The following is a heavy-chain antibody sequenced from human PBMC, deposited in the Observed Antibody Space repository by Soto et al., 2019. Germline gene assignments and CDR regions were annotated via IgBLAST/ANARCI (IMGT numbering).Heavy chain of an antibody. V-gene: IGHV1-24*01. D-gene: IGHD2-2*01. Sequence: ASVKVSCKVSGYTLTELSMHWVRQAPGKGLERMGGFDPEDGETIYAQKFQGRVTMTEDTSTDTAYMELSSLRSEDTAVYYCATVPAATSLSPFDYWGQGTLVTVSS. J-gene: IGHJ4*02. CDR2: FDPEDGET. CDR3: ATVPAATSLSPFDY. CDR1: GYTLTELS.